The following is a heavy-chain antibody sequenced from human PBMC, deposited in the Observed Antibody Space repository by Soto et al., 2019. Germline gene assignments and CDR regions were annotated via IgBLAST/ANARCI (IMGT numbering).Heavy chain of an antibody. CDR3: AKRYDFWSGRWYGLGV. J-gene: IGHJ6*02. V-gene: IGHV4-4*02. D-gene: IGHD3-3*01. Sequence: QVLMEESGPGLVKPSGTLFLTCTVSGASINSANWWVWVRQPPGKGLEWIGEIYHIGSTTYNPSLKSRATISVDKSENQFSLKVTSVTAADTGVYYCAKRYDFWSGRWYGLGVWGQGTTVTVSS. CDR2: IYHIGST. CDR1: GASINSANW.